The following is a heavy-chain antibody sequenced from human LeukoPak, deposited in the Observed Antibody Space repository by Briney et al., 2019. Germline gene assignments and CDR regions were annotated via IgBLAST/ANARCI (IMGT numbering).Heavy chain of an antibody. D-gene: IGHD3-10*01. CDR3: ARRYYGSGSYYFDY. CDR1: GYSISRGYY. J-gene: IGHJ4*02. Sequence: SETLSLTCTVSGYSISRGYYWGWIRQPPGKGLEWIGSIYHSGTAYYNPPLKSRVTISVDTSKNQFSLKLSSATAADTAVYYCARRYYGSGSYYFDYWGQGTLVTVSS. CDR2: IYHSGTA. V-gene: IGHV4-38-2*02.